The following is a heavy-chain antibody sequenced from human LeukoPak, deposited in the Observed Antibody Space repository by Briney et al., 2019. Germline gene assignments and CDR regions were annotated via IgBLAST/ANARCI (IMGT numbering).Heavy chain of an antibody. Sequence: PSETLSLTCTVSGGSISSSSYYWGWIRQPPGKGLEWIGEINHSGSTNYNPSLKSRVTILVDTSKNQFSLKLSSVTAADTAVYYCARGYCSGGSCLGWFDPWGQGTLVTVSS. D-gene: IGHD2-15*01. V-gene: IGHV4-39*07. J-gene: IGHJ5*02. CDR1: GGSISSSSYY. CDR3: ARGYCSGGSCLGWFDP. CDR2: INHSGST.